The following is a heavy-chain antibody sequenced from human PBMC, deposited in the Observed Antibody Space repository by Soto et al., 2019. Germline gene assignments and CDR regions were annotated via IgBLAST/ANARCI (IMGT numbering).Heavy chain of an antibody. CDR2: INPKGGGT. CDR1: GYSFTDYH. CDR3: ARGDSTDCSNGVCSFFYNHDMDV. V-gene: IGHV1-2*04. J-gene: IGHJ6*02. Sequence: GGSVKVSCKASGYSFTDYHIHWVRQAPGQGLEWLGRINPKGGGTSTAQKFQGWVTMTTDTSISTASMELTRLTSDDTAIYYCARGDSTDCSNGVCSFFYNHDMDVWGQGTTVTVSS. D-gene: IGHD2-8*01.